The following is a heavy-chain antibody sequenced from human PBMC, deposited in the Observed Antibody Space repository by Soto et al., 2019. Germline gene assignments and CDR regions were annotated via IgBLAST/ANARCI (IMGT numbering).Heavy chain of an antibody. V-gene: IGHV3-74*01. Sequence: EVQLVESGGGLVQPGGSLRLSCAASGFTFSSYWMHWVHQAPGKGLVWVSRINSDGSSTSYADSVKGRFTISRDNAKNTLYLQMNSLRAEDTAVYYCARASTPLWKAFDYYGMDVWGQGPTVTVSS. J-gene: IGHJ6*02. CDR1: GFTFSSYW. CDR2: INSDGSST. CDR3: ARASTPLWKAFDYYGMDV. D-gene: IGHD1-1*01.